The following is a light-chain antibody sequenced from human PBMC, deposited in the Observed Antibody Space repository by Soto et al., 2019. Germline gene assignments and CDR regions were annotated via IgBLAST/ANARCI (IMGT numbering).Light chain of an antibody. J-gene: IGKJ1*01. CDR3: QQYYTTPVT. CDR2: WAS. CDR1: QTVLHGSNY. Sequence: DIVMTQSPDSLSVSLGERATINCKSSQTVLHGSNYLAWYQQRAGQPPKLLIYWASTRESGVPARFSGSGSGTDFTLTISSLQAEDVAVYYCQQYYTTPVTFGQGTKVEI. V-gene: IGKV4-1*01.